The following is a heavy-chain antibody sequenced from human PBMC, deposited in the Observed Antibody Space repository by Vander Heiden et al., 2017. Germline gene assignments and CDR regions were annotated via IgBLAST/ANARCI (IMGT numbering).Heavy chain of an antibody. Sequence: QLQLQESGPGLVKPSETLSLTCTVSGGSISSSSYYWGWIRQPPGKGLEWIGSIYYSGSTYYNPSLKSRVTISVDTSKNQFSLKLSSVTAADTAVYYCARHVCSQCDDDVWGSYRLDTANCDYWGQGTRVTVSA. CDR3: ARHVCSQCDDDVWGSYRLDTANCDY. V-gene: IGHV4-39*01. CDR2: IYYSGST. D-gene: IGHD3-16*02. CDR1: GGSISSSSYY. J-gene: IGHJ4*02.